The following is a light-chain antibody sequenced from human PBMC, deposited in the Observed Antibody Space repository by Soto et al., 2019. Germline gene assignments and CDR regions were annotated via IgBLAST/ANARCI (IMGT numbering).Light chain of an antibody. V-gene: IGKV1-5*01. J-gene: IGKJ1*01. CDR3: RQYNSPPWT. CDR2: DAS. CDR1: QSISKR. Sequence: DIQMTQSPSTLPAYVGDRVTITRRASQSISKRLAWYQQTPGKAPKLLIIDASSLESGVPFRFSGSGSGTDFNLTISRLQPDDFTTYYCRQYNSPPWTFGQGTKVDIK.